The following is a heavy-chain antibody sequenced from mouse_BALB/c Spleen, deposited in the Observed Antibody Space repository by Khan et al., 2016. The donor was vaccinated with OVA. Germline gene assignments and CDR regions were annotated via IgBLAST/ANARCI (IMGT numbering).Heavy chain of an antibody. CDR3: ARSTYRYAFAY. Sequence: EVQLQESGPSLVKPSQTLSLTCSVTGDSITSGYWSWIRKFPGNKLQYMGYMIYSGNTYYNPSLKSRISITRHTSKNQYYLQLNSVTTENTGTAYCARSTYRYAFAYWGQGTLVTVSA. V-gene: IGHV3-8*02. CDR2: MIYSGNT. J-gene: IGHJ3*01. CDR1: GDSITSGY. D-gene: IGHD2-14*01.